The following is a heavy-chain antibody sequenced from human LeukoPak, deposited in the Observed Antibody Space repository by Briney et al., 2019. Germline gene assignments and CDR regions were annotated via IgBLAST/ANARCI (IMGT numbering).Heavy chain of an antibody. V-gene: IGHV1-18*01. J-gene: IGHJ4*02. CDR3: ARIFPSSGYYYGDY. D-gene: IGHD3-22*01. CDR2: ISAYNGNT. Sequence: GASVKVSCKASGGTFSSYGISWVRQAPGQGLEWMGWISAYNGNTNYAQKLQGRVTMTTDTSTSTAYMELRSLRSDDTAVYYCARIFPSSGYYYGDYWGQGTLVTVSS. CDR1: GGTFSSYG.